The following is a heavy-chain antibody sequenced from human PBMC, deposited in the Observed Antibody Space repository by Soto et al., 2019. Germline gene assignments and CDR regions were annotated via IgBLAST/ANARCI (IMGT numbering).Heavy chain of an antibody. CDR1: GYTFASYA. CDR2: INAGNGNT. Sequence: ASVKVSCKASGYTFASYAMHWVRQAPGQRLEWMGWINAGNGNTKYSQKFQGRVTITRDTSASTAYMELSSLRSEDTAVYYCARIPRSPQLVRPPVAFDIWGQGTMVTVSS. J-gene: IGHJ3*02. CDR3: ARIPRSPQLVRPPVAFDI. D-gene: IGHD6-13*01. V-gene: IGHV1-3*01.